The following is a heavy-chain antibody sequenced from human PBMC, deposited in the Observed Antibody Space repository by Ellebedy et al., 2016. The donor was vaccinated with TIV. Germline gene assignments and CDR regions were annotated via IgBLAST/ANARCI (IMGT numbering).Heavy chain of an antibody. V-gene: IGHV3-7*01. CDR1: GFTFSNYW. Sequence: GESLKISXVASGFTFSNYWMHWVRQAPGRGLDWVANIKQDGSAKYYVDSVKGRFTTSRDNAKNSVYLQMNNLRAEDTAVYYCARRYMDVWGRGTTVTVSS. CDR2: IKQDGSAK. CDR3: ARRYMDV. J-gene: IGHJ6*03.